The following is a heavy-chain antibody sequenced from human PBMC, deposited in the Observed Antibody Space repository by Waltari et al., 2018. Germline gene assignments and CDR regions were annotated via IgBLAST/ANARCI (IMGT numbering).Heavy chain of an antibody. V-gene: IGHV3-49*04. CDR2: IRSKAYGGTT. CDR1: GFTFGDYA. J-gene: IGHJ4*02. CDR3: TRVYHQYSSGWYFDY. Sequence: EVQLVESGGGLVQPGRSLRLSCTASGFTFGDYAMSWVRQAPGKGLEWVGFIRSKAYGGTTEDAASVKGRFTISRDDSKSIAYLQMNSLKTEDTVVYYCTRVYHQYSSGWYFDYWGQGTLVTVSS. D-gene: IGHD6-19*01.